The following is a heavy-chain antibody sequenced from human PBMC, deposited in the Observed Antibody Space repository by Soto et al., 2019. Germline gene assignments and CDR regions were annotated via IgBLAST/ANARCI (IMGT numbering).Heavy chain of an antibody. CDR3: ARTSADPNPPLGY. J-gene: IGHJ4*02. D-gene: IGHD7-27*01. CDR2: IYYSGST. V-gene: IGHV4-31*03. CDR1: GGSISSGGYY. Sequence: QVQLQESGPGLVKPSQTLSLTCTVSGGSISSGGYYWSWIRQHPGKGLEWIGYIYYSGSTYYNPSLKSRVTISVDTSKNLFSLKLSSVTAADTVVYYCARTSADPNPPLGYWGQGTLVTVSS.